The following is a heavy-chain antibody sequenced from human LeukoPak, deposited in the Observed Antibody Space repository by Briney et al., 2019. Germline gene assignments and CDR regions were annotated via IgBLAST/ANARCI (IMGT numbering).Heavy chain of an antibody. CDR2: ISSSSSYI. J-gene: IGHJ5*02. CDR1: GFTFSSYS. CDR3: ARGPYYDFWSGYYGADP. D-gene: IGHD3-3*01. Sequence: GGSLRLSCAASGFTFSSYSMNWVRQAPGKGLEWVSSISSSSSYIYYADSVKGRFTISRDNAKNSLYLQMNSLRAEDTAVYYCARGPYYDFWSGYYGADPWGQGTLVTVSS. V-gene: IGHV3-21*01.